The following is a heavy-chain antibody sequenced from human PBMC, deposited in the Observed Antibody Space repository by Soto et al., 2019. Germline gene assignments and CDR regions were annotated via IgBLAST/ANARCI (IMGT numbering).Heavy chain of an antibody. CDR1: GGSVSSGSYF. Sequence: QVRLQESGPGLVRPSETLSLTCTVSGGSVSSGSYFWTWIRQPPGKGLEWIGHVYGTGTTNYNPALESRVTISTDTSKNQFSLQLRSVTAADTAVYYCATGRFFEWGHMDVWGQGTTVPVSS. D-gene: IGHD3-3*01. CDR2: VYGTGTT. J-gene: IGHJ6*02. V-gene: IGHV4-61*01. CDR3: ATGRFFEWGHMDV.